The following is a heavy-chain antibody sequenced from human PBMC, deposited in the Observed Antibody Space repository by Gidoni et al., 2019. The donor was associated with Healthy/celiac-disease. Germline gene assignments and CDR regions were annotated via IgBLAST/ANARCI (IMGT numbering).Heavy chain of an antibody. J-gene: IGHJ4*02. CDR1: GFTFSSYA. D-gene: IGHD6-19*01. CDR3: ARDRIAVVPGDGFDY. Sequence: QVQLVESGGGVVQPGRSLRLSCAASGFTFSSYAMHWVRQAPGKGLEWVAVISYDGSNKYYADSVKGRFTISRDNSKNTLYLQMNSLRAEDTAVYYCARDRIAVVPGDGFDYWGQGTLVTVSS. CDR2: ISYDGSNK. V-gene: IGHV3-30-3*01.